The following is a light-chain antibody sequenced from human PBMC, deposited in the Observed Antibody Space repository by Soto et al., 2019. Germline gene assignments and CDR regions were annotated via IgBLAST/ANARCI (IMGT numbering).Light chain of an antibody. CDR3: QQSFSTLLT. Sequence: DIQMTQSPSSLSASVGDRVTITCRASQSISWYLNWYQQKPGKAPKLLIYTASSLQSGVPSRFSGSGSGTDFTLTITSLPPEDFATYYCQQSFSTLLTFGQRTKVEIK. CDR1: QSISWY. CDR2: TAS. J-gene: IGKJ1*01. V-gene: IGKV1-39*01.